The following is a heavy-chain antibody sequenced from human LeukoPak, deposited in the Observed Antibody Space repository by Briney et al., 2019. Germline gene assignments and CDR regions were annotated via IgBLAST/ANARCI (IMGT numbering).Heavy chain of an antibody. J-gene: IGHJ4*02. V-gene: IGHV3-48*04. CDR1: GFTFSSYS. CDR3: ARDRGGRGFTYGQPLDY. CDR2: VSGSGSPI. Sequence: GGSLRLSCAASGFTFSSYSMNWVRQAPGKGLEWVSYVSGSGSPIYWADSVKGRFTLSRDNAKNSLYLQMNGLRAEDTAIYYCARDRGGRGFTYGQPLDYWGQGTLVTVSS. D-gene: IGHD5-18*01.